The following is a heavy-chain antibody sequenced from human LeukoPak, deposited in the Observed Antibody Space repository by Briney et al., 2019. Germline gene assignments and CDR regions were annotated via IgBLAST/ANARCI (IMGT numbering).Heavy chain of an antibody. Sequence: SETLSLTCTVSGGSISSYYWSWIRQPPGKGLEWIGYIYYSGSTNYNPSLKSRVTISVDTAKNQFSLKLSSVTAADTAVYYCARPKWVVVPAAINYYGMDVGGKGTTVTVSS. CDR3: ARPKWVVVPAAINYYGMDV. CDR1: GGSISSYY. D-gene: IGHD2-2*01. CDR2: IYYSGST. V-gene: IGHV4-59*08. J-gene: IGHJ6*04.